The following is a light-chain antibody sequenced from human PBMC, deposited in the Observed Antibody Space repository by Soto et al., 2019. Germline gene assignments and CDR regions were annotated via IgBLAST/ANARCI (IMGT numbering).Light chain of an antibody. CDR2: AAS. CDR1: QTVRNN. CDR3: QQSFSSPYT. V-gene: IGKV1-39*01. J-gene: IGKJ2*01. Sequence: DIQMNQSPSSLSASVGDRVTITCRASQTVRNNLNWYQQKPGKAPELLIYAASTLEPGVPSRFRGSGSGTDFTLTVSSLQPEDFATYHCQQSFSSPYTFRQGTKLQIK.